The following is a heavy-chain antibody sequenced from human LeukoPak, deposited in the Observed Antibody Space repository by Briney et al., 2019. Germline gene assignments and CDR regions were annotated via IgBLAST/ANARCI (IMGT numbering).Heavy chain of an antibody. CDR2: ISSSGSTI. Sequence: PGGSLRLSCAASGFTFSDYYMSWIRQAPGKGLEWVSYISSSGSTIYYADSVKGRFTISRDNAKNSLYLQMNSLRAEDTAVYYCARGPPYSNILYYYYMDVWGKGTTVTISS. J-gene: IGHJ6*03. CDR1: GFTFSDYY. CDR3: ARGPPYSNILYYYYMDV. D-gene: IGHD4-11*01. V-gene: IGHV3-11*04.